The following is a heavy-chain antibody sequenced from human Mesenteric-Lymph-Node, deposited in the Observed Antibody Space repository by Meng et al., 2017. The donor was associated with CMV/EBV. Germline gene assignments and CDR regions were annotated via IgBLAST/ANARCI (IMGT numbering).Heavy chain of an antibody. CDR1: GFTFSSYW. CDR2: IKQDGSEK. V-gene: IGHV3-7*03. CDR3: ATAYDILTGYYPYYYYGMDV. Sequence: GESLKISCAASGFTFSSYWMSWVRQAPGKGLEWVANIKQDGSEKYYVDSVKGRFTISRDNAKNSLYLQMNSLRAEDTAVYYCATAYDILTGYYPYYYYGMDVWGQGTTVTVSS. D-gene: IGHD3-9*01. J-gene: IGHJ6*02.